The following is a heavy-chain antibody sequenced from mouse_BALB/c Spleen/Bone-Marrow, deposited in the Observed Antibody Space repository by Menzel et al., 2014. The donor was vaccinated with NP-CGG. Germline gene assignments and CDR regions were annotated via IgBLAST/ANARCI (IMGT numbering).Heavy chain of an antibody. CDR3: ARSGYGSSLFAY. Sequence: EVQLQQSGAEIVKPGASVKLSCTASGFNIKDTYMHWVKQRPEQGLEWIGRIDPANGNTKYDPKFQGKATITADTSSNTAYLQLSSLTSEDTAVYYCARSGYGSSLFAYWGQGTLVTVSA. D-gene: IGHD1-1*01. CDR1: GFNIKDTY. J-gene: IGHJ3*01. CDR2: IDPANGNT. V-gene: IGHV14-3*02.